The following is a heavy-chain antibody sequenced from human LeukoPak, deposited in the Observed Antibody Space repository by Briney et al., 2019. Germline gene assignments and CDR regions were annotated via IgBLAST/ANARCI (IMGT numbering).Heavy chain of an antibody. CDR2: IRSTANGYAT. Sequence: PGGSLRLSCAASGFTFSSHRMNWVRQASGKGLEWVGRIRSTANGYATAYAASVKGRFTISRDDSKNTAYLQMDSLRTEDTAVYYCTGNYYGSGSYADFDYWGQGTLVTVSS. D-gene: IGHD3-10*01. CDR3: TGNYYGSGSYADFDY. V-gene: IGHV3-73*01. J-gene: IGHJ4*02. CDR1: GFTFSSHR.